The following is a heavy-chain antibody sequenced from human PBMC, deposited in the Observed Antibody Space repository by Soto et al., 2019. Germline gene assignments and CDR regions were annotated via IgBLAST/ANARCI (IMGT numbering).Heavy chain of an antibody. V-gene: IGHV1-3*01. CDR1: GYTFTSYA. D-gene: IGHD4-4*01. CDR2: INAGNGNT. J-gene: IGHJ6*02. CDR3: ASSYSNYALIDYYYYGMDV. Sequence: QVQLVQSGAEVKKPGASVKVSCKASGYTFTSYAMHWVRQAPGQRLEWMGWINAGNGNTKYSQKFQGRVTITREPSASTAYMELGSLRSEDTAVYYCASSYSNYALIDYYYYGMDVWGQGTTVTVSS.